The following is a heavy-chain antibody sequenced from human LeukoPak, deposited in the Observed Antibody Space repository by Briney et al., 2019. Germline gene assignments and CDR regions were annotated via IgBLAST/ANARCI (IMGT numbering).Heavy chain of an antibody. CDR2: IKPDSGGT. CDR3: ARDHGAGGSGADY. CDR1: GYTFTGHY. V-gene: IGHV1-2*02. D-gene: IGHD6-19*01. Sequence: ASVKVSCKASGYTFTGHYMYWVRQAPGQGLEWMGRIKPDSGGTNYAQKFQGRVTMTRDTSISTAYMELSRLRSDDTAVYYCARDHGAGGSGADYWGQGTLVTVSS. J-gene: IGHJ4*02.